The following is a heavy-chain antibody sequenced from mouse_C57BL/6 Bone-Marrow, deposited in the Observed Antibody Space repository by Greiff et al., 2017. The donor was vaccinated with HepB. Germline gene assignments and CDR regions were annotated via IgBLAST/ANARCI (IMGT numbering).Heavy chain of an antibody. D-gene: IGHD1-1*01. J-gene: IGHJ4*01. V-gene: IGHV5-4*03. CDR2: ISDGGSYT. CDR1: GFTFSSYA. Sequence: EVMLVESGGGLVKPGGSLKLSCAASGFTFSSYAMSWVRQTPEKRLEWVATISDGGSYTYYPDNVKGRFTISRDNAKNNLYLQMSHLKSEDTAMYYCARACYYYGSSPYYYAMDYWGQGTSVTVSS. CDR3: ARACYYYGSSPYYYAMDY.